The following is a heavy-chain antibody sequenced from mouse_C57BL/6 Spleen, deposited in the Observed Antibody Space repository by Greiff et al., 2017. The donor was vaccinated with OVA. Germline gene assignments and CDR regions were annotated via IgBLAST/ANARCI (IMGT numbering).Heavy chain of an antibody. CDR3: ARGRDFDY. V-gene: IGHV1-50*01. CDR2: IDPSDSYT. J-gene: IGHJ2*01. CDR1: GYTFTGYW. Sequence: KPGAERGERGGGGERGGRSGGYTFTGYWMQWVKLWPGQGLEWIGEIDPSDSYTNYNQKFKGKATLTVDTSSSTAYMQLSSLTSEDSAVYYCARGRDFDYWGQGTTLTVSS.